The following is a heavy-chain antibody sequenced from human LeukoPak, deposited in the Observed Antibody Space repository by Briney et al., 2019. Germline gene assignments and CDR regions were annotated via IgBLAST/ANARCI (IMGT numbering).Heavy chain of an antibody. V-gene: IGHV3-15*01. J-gene: IGHJ4*02. CDR1: GFTFSRAW. D-gene: IGHD3-16*01. Sequence: PEGSLRLSCAASGFTFSRAWMTWVRQAPGKGLEWVGRIKPRADGGTTVYAAPVKGRFTIPRDDSKNILYLQMNSLETEDTAVYYCTTGTATYAGGSWGQGTLVTVSS. CDR2: IKPRADGGTT. CDR3: TTGTATYAGGS.